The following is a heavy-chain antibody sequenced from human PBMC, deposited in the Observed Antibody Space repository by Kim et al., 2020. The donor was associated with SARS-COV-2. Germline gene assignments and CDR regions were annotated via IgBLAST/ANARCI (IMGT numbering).Heavy chain of an antibody. D-gene: IGHD3-22*01. J-gene: IGHJ4*02. V-gene: IGHV4-4*07. Sequence: SETLSLTCTVSGGSISSYYWSWIRQPAGKGLEWIGRIYTSGSTNYNPSLKSRVTMSVDTSKNQFSLKLSSVTAADTAVYYCAREFRPYYYDSSGYLDYWGQGTLVTVSS. CDR3: AREFRPYYYDSSGYLDY. CDR1: GGSISSYY. CDR2: IYTSGST.